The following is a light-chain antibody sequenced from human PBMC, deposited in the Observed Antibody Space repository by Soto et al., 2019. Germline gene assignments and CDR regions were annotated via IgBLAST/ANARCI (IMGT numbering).Light chain of an antibody. V-gene: IGKV3-20*01. CDR2: GTS. J-gene: IGKJ5*01. Sequence: EVVLTQSPVAVSFSLVKISTLSFMSSERIYSAYLGWYQQKPGQAPRLLIYGTSSRATGIPDRFSGSGSGTDFTLTISRLEPEDFAVYYCQQYGNSPITFGQGTRLEIK. CDR1: ERIYSAY. CDR3: QQYGNSPIT.